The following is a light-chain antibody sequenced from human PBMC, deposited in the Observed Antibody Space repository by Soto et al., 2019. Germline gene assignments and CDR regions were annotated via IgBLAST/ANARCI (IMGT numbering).Light chain of an antibody. J-gene: IGKJ4*01. CDR1: QSVSGW. CDR2: AAS. Sequence: DIQMTQSPSTLSASVGDTVTVTCRASQSVSGWLAWYQQKPGKAPNLLIYAASTLQSGVPSRFSGSGSGTDFTLTISSLQPEDFATYYCHQLNNYPLTFGGGTKVDIK. CDR3: HQLNNYPLT. V-gene: IGKV1-5*01.